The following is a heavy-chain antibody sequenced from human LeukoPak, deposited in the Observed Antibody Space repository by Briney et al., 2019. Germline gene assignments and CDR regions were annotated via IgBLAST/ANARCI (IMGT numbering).Heavy chain of an antibody. CDR3: ARGRGSGWYIDY. J-gene: IGHJ4*02. V-gene: IGHV4-34*01. CDR2: INHSGST. Sequence: PSETLSPTCAVYGGSFSGYYWSWIRQPPGKGLEWIGEINHSGSTNYNPSPKSRVTISVDTSKNQFSLKLSSVTAADTAVYYCARGRGSGWYIDYWGQGTLVTVSS. CDR1: GGSFSGYY. D-gene: IGHD6-19*01.